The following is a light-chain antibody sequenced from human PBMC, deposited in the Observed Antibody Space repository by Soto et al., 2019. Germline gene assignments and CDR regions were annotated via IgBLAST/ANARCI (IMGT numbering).Light chain of an antibody. Sequence: QPVLTQSPSASASLGASVKLTCTLSSGHSSYAIAWHQQQPEKGPRYLMKLNSDGSHSKGDGIPDRFSGSSSGAERYLTISSLQSEDEADYYCQTWGTGIVVFGGGTNPTVL. V-gene: IGLV4-69*01. CDR1: SGHSSYA. CDR3: QTWGTGIVV. CDR2: LNSDGSH. J-gene: IGLJ2*01.